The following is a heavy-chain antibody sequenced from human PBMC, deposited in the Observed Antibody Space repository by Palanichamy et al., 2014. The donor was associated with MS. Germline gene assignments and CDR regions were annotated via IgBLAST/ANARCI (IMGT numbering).Heavy chain of an antibody. Sequence: QVQLQESGPGLAKPSETLSLTCTVSGGSISSYYWSWIRQPPGKGLEWIGYIYYSGSTNYNPSLKSRVTISVDTSKNQFSLKLSSVTAADTAVYYCARGAAKYSSGWDAFDIWGQGTMVTVSS. CDR3: ARGAAKYSSGWDAFDI. D-gene: IGHD6-19*01. CDR1: GGSISSYY. J-gene: IGHJ3*02. CDR2: IYYSGST. V-gene: IGHV4-59*08.